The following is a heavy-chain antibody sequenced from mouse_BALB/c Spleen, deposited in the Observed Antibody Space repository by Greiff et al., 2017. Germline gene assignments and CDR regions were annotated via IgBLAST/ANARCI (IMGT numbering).Heavy chain of an antibody. Sequence: DVQLVESGGGLVQPGGSLKLSCAASGFTFSSYGMSWVRQTPDKRLELVATINSNGGSTYYPDSVKGRFTISRDNAKNTLYLQMSSLKSEDTAMYYCARDYYFAYWGQGTLVTVSA. CDR1: GFTFSSYG. CDR2: INSNGGST. J-gene: IGHJ3*01. CDR3: ARDYYFAY. V-gene: IGHV5-6-3*01. D-gene: IGHD1-1*01.